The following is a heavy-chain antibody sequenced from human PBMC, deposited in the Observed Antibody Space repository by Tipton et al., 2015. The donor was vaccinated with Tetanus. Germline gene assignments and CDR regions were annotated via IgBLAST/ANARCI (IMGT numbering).Heavy chain of an antibody. V-gene: IGHV3-7*03. CDR3: AKDSVAGGVANFDY. CDR1: GFRFSSDW. Sequence: SLRLSCADTGFRFSSDWMGWVRQAAGKGLEWVAHINRDGSEKACADAVQGRFSISRDNAKNFLYLQMNSLRPEDTALYYCAKDSVAGGVANFDYWGQGTLVTVSS. D-gene: IGHD2-15*01. J-gene: IGHJ4*01. CDR2: INRDGSEK.